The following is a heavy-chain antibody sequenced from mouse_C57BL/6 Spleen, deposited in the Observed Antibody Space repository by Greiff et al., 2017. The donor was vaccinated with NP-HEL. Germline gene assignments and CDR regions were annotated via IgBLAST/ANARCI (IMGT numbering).Heavy chain of an antibody. Sequence: QVQLQQPGAELVMPGASVKLSCKASGYTFTSYWMHWVKQRPGQGLEWIGEIDPSDSSTNYNQKFKGKSTLTVDKSSSTAYMQLSSLTSEDSAVYYCARDYLAYWGQGTLVTVSA. J-gene: IGHJ3*01. CDR2: IDPSDSST. D-gene: IGHD1-1*02. V-gene: IGHV1-69*01. CDR3: ARDYLAY. CDR1: GYTFTSYW.